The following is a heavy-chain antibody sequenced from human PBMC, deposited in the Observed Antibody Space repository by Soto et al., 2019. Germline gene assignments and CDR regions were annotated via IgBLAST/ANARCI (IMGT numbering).Heavy chain of an antibody. CDR1: GYTFNSYY. V-gene: IGHV1-2*02. Sequence: QVQLVQSGAEVKKPGASVKVSCKASGYTFNSYYIHWVRQAPGQGLEWMGWINPNSDVTGYAQSFQGRVTMTRDMSMTTAYMDLTRLRSDDTAVDYCVRVGLNRNYDFDFWGQGTLITVSS. CDR3: VRVGLNRNYDFDF. J-gene: IGHJ4*02. CDR2: INPNSDVT. D-gene: IGHD3-16*01.